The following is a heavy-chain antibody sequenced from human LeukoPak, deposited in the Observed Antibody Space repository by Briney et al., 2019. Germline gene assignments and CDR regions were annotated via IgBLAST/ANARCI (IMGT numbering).Heavy chain of an antibody. D-gene: IGHD3-22*01. Sequence: ASVKVSCKASGYTFTGYYMHWVRQAPGQGLEWMGIINPSGGSTSYAQKFQGRVTMTRDTSTSTVYMELSSLRSEDTAVYYCARDAYDSSGYEDLVFDYWGQGTLVTVSS. CDR2: INPSGGST. CDR3: ARDAYDSSGYEDLVFDY. CDR1: GYTFTGYY. J-gene: IGHJ4*02. V-gene: IGHV1-46*01.